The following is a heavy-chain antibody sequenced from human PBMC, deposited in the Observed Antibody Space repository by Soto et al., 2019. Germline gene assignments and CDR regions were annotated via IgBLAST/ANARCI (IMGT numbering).Heavy chain of an antibody. V-gene: IGHV3-30*18. CDR3: AKDQYLTGNYPSKSRGFDY. CDR2: ISYDGSNK. J-gene: IGHJ4*02. Sequence: GGSLRLSCAASGFTFSSYGMHWVRQAPGKGLEWVAVISYDGSNKYYADSVKGRFTISRDNSKNTLYLQMNSLRAEDTAVYYCAKDQYLTGNYPSKSRGFDYWGQGTLVTVSS. D-gene: IGHD4-4*01. CDR1: GFTFSSYG.